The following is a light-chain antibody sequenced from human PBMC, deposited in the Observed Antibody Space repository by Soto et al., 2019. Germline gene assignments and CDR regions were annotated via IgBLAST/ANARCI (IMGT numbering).Light chain of an antibody. J-gene: IGKJ1*01. CDR1: QSISSW. CDR2: KAS. CDR3: QQYDNGWT. V-gene: IGKV1-5*03. Sequence: DIQMTQSPSTLSASVGDRVTIICRASQSISSWLAWYQQRPGKAPKLLIYKASSLESGVQSRFSGSGSGTEFTLTISSLQPDDSAIYYCQQYDNGWTFGQGTKVEI.